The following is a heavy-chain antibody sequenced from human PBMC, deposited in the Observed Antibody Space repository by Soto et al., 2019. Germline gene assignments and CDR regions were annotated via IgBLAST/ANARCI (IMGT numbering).Heavy chain of an antibody. CDR1: GFTFSSYG. D-gene: IGHD2-15*01. J-gene: IGHJ2*01. Sequence: QVQLVESGGGVVQPGRSLRLSCAASGFTFSSYGMHWVRQDPGKGLEWVAVIWYDGSNKYYADSVKGRFTISRDNSKSTLYLQMSSIRAEQTAVYYCARDHCSGDSCYSRYGWYFDLWVRGTLVTVSS. V-gene: IGHV3-33*01. CDR2: IWYDGSNK. CDR3: ARDHCSGDSCYSRYGWYFDL.